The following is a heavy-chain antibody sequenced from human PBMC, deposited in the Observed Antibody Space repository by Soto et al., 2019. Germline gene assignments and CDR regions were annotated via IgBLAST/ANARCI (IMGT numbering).Heavy chain of an antibody. V-gene: IGHV4-34*01. CDR3: ARLRRAEDIVLMVYALFFDY. CDR1: GGSFSGYY. Sequence: SETLSLTCAVYGGSFSGYYWSWIRQPPGKGLEWIGEINHSGSTNYNPSLKSRVTISVDTSKNQFSLKLSSVTAADTAVYYCARLRRAEDIVLMVYALFFDYWGQGTLVTVSS. CDR2: INHSGST. D-gene: IGHD2-8*01. J-gene: IGHJ4*02.